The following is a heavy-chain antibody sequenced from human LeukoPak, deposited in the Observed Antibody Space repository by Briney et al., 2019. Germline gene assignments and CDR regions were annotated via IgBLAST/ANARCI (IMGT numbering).Heavy chain of an antibody. J-gene: IGHJ6*04. CDR3: ARGPRGMDV. Sequence: SETLSLTCAVYGGSFSGYYLSWIRQPPGKGLEWIGEINHSGSTNYNPSLKSRVTISVDTSKNQFSLKLSSVTAADTAVYYCARGPRGMDVWGKGTTVTVSS. CDR1: GGSFSGYY. V-gene: IGHV4-34*01. CDR2: INHSGST.